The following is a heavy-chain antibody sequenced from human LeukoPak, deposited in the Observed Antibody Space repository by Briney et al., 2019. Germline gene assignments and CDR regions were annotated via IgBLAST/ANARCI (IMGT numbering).Heavy chain of an antibody. J-gene: IGHJ4*02. Sequence: GGSLRLSCAASGFTFTRNAMAWVRQAPGKGLEWVSAIDGSGGTTFYADSVKGRVTISRVQSTNTVYLQMNSLRADDTAVYYCAKAHCSSTSCSRADDWGQGTLVTVSS. CDR2: IDGSGGTT. D-gene: IGHD2-2*01. CDR1: GFTFTRNA. CDR3: AKAHCSSTSCSRADD. V-gene: IGHV3-23*01.